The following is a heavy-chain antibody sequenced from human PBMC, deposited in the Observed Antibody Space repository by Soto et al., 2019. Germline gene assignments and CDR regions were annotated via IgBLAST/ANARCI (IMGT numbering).Heavy chain of an antibody. J-gene: IGHJ3*02. CDR1: GFTFSSYW. Sequence: PGGSLRLSCAASGFTFSSYWMHWVRQAPGKGLVWVSRINSDGSSTSYADSVKGRFTISRDNAKNTLYLQMNSLRAEDTAVYYCARDRYCSSTSCSDAFDIWGQGTMVTVSS. CDR3: ARDRYCSSTSCSDAFDI. D-gene: IGHD2-2*01. CDR2: INSDGSST. V-gene: IGHV3-74*01.